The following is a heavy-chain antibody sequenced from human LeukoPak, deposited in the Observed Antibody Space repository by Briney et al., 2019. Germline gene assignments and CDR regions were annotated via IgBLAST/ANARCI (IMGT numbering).Heavy chain of an antibody. Sequence: AGGSLRLSCAASGFTFRNYAMSWVRQAAGKGLEWVSAISGSGGSTYYADSVKGRFTISRDNAKNSLYLQMSSLRAEDTAVYYCATPGKLPNYYYYMDVWGKGTTVTVSS. CDR2: ISGSGGST. CDR1: GFTFRNYA. D-gene: IGHD2-15*01. CDR3: ATPGKLPNYYYYMDV. J-gene: IGHJ6*03. V-gene: IGHV3-23*01.